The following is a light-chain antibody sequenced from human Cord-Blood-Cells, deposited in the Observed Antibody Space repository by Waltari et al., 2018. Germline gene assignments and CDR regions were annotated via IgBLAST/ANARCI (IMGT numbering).Light chain of an antibody. CDR2: DVS. CDR3: SSYTSSSTYWV. J-gene: IGLJ3*02. Sequence: QSALTQPASVSGSPGQSITISCTGTSSDVGGYNYVSWYQQHPGKAPKLMIYDVSKRPSGVSTRFSGSTSGNTASLTISGLQAEDEADYYCSSYTSSSTYWVFGGGTKLTVL. CDR1: SSDVGGYNY. V-gene: IGLV2-14*01.